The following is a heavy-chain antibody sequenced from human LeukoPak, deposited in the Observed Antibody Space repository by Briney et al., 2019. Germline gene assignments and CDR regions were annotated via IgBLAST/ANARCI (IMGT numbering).Heavy chain of an antibody. CDR1: GFTFSSYP. CDR3: AGDYEFWSGYYIGGNWFDP. D-gene: IGHD3-3*01. V-gene: IGHV3-21*01. CDR2: ISSSSSYI. Sequence: GGSLRLSCAASGFTFSSYPMSWVRQAPGKGLGLVSSISSSSSYIYFADSVKGRFTISRDNAKHSLYLQMNSMGAEDTAVYYCAGDYEFWSGYYIGGNWFDPWGQGTLVTVSS. J-gene: IGHJ5*02.